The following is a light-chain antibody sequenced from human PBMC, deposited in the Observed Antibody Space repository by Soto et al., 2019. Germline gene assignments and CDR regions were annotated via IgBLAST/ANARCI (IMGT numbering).Light chain of an antibody. CDR2: DHS. CDR1: DANIGNNF. CDR3: GTWDVNLNAGV. Sequence: QSVLTQPPSMSAAPGQKVTIFCSGTDANIGNNFVSWYQQLPGKAPKLLIYDHSKRPSGIPDRISGSRSGTSATLDITGLQTGDAADYYCGTWDVNLNAGVFGGGTKLTVL. J-gene: IGLJ3*02. V-gene: IGLV1-51*01.